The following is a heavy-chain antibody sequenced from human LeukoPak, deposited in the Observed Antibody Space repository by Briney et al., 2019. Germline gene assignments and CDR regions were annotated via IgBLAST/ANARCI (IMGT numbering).Heavy chain of an antibody. D-gene: IGHD3-10*01. CDR2: IYYSGST. V-gene: IGHV4-61*01. J-gene: IGHJ5*02. Sequence: KPSETLSLTCTVSGGSVSSCSYYWSWIRQPPGKGLEWIGYIYYSGSTNYNPSLKSRVTISVDTSKNQFSLKLSSVTAADTAVYYCARTHYGSGSHNWFDPWGQGTLVTVSS. CDR3: ARTHYGSGSHNWFDP. CDR1: GGSVSSCSYY.